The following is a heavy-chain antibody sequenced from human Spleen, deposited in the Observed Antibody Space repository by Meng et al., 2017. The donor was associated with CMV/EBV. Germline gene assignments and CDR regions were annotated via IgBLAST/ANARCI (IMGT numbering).Heavy chain of an antibody. CDR1: GFTFDDYA. D-gene: IGHD3-3*01. J-gene: IGHJ6*02. CDR2: ISWNSGSI. Sequence: GGSLRLSCAASGFTFDDYAMHWVRQAPGKGLEWVSGISWNSGSIGYADSVKGRFTISRDNSENTLYLQMNSLRVEDTAVYFCAKLSVQNYDFWSGYFPYGMDVWGQGTTVTVSS. V-gene: IGHV3-9*01. CDR3: AKLSVQNYDFWSGYFPYGMDV.